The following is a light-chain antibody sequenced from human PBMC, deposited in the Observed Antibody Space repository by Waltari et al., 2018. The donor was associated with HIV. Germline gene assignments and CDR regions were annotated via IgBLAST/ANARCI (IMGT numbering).Light chain of an antibody. Sequence: NFMLTQPHSVSESPGKTVTISCTRSSGSIASNYVQWYQQRPGIAPTTVIYEDNQRPSGVPDRFSGSIDSSSNSASLTISGLKTEDEADYYCQSYDSSTVVFGGGTKLTVL. V-gene: IGLV6-57*04. CDR2: EDN. CDR1: SGSIASNY. CDR3: QSYDSSTVV. J-gene: IGLJ2*01.